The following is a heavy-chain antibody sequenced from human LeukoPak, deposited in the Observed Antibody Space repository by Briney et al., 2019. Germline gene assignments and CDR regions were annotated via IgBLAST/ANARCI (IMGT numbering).Heavy chain of an antibody. Sequence: PSETLSLTCTVPGGSISSYYWTWIRQSAGKGLEWIGRIHPSGSTNYNPSLESRVTMSVDTSKKQFSLKVTSVTATDTGVYYCARAPEFSSGWLLDWWGQGSLVTVSS. V-gene: IGHV4-4*07. CDR2: IHPSGST. D-gene: IGHD6-19*01. J-gene: IGHJ4*02. CDR3: ARAPEFSSGWLLDW. CDR1: GGSISSYY.